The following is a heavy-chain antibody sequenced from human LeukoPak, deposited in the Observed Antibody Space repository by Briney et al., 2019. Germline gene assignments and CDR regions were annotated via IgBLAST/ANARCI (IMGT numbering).Heavy chain of an antibody. V-gene: IGHV3-21*01. CDR2: ISSSSSYI. J-gene: IGHJ4*02. Sequence: GGSLRLSCAASGFTFSSYSMNWVRQAPGKGLEWVSSISSSSSYIYYADSVKGRFTISRDNAKNSLYLQMNSLRAEDTAVYYCARGLGQAARPGYWGQGTLVTVSS. CDR1: GFTFSSYS. CDR3: ARGLGQAARPGY. D-gene: IGHD6-6*01.